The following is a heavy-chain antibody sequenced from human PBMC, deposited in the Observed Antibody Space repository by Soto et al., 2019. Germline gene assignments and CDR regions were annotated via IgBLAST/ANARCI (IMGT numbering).Heavy chain of an antibody. CDR3: ARDRGSSWIYKWLDP. Sequence: QVQLQESGPGLLKPSQTLSLTCTVSGDSINSADYYWSWIRQPPGRSLEWIGHIYYSGSTYYTPSLKSRVTISIDTSKNQFSLKMTSVTAADTAVYYCARDRGSSWIYKWLDPWGQGTQVTVSS. V-gene: IGHV4-30-4*01. D-gene: IGHD6-13*01. J-gene: IGHJ5*02. CDR1: GDSINSADYY. CDR2: IYYSGST.